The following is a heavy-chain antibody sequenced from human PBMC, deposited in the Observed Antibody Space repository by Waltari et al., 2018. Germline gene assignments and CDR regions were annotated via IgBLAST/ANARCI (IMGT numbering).Heavy chain of an antibody. CDR3: ATCIPFFGWFDP. V-gene: IGHV4-39*01. Sequence: QLQLQESGPGLVKASETLSLTCTVSGGAISRSSYYWGWIRQPPGKGLEWSGSISYRGSTNYNPSLKSRVTISVDTSKNQFSLKLSSVTAADTAVYYCATCIPFFGWFDPWGQGTLVTVSS. CDR1: GGAISRSSYY. J-gene: IGHJ5*02. CDR2: ISYRGST. D-gene: IGHD3-10*02.